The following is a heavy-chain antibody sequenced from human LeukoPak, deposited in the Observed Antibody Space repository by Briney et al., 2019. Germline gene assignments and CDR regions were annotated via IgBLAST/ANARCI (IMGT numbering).Heavy chain of an antibody. V-gene: IGHV4-39*01. D-gene: IGHD3-9*01. CDR3: VRPDDNSFDF. CDR1: GGSLSSSSYY. Sequence: SETLSLTCSVSGGSLSSSSYYWGWIRQPPGRGLEWIGNIYETGSTNYNPSLKSRVTISVDTSKNQFSLKLSSVTAADTAVYYCVRPDDNSFDFWGQGTMVTVSS. J-gene: IGHJ3*01. CDR2: IYETGST.